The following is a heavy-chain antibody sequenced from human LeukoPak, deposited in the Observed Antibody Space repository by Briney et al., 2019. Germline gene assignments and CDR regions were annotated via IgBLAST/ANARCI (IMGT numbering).Heavy chain of an antibody. CDR1: GFTFSSYG. J-gene: IGHJ5*02. Sequence: GGSLRLSCAASGFTFSSYGMHWVRQAPGKGLEWVAVIWYDGSNKYYADSVKGRFTISRDNSKNTLNLQMNSLRAEDTAVYYCARDRRLHNWFDPWGQGTLVTVSS. CDR2: IWYDGSNK. CDR3: ARDRRLHNWFDP. V-gene: IGHV3-33*01.